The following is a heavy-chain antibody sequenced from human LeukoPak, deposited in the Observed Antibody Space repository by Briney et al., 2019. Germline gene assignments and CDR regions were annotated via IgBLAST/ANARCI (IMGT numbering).Heavy chain of an antibody. CDR2: IYYSGTT. D-gene: IGHD3-22*01. V-gene: IGHV4-59*05. CDR1: GVSINNYY. CDR3: ASNGYDSSEHYWFDP. J-gene: IGHJ5*02. Sequence: SETLSLTCTVSGVSINNYYWSWIRQPAAKGLEGIGSIYYSGTTYYNPSLKSRVIISVDTSKNQFSLKLRSVTAADTAVYYCASNGYDSSEHYWFDPWGQGTLVTVSS.